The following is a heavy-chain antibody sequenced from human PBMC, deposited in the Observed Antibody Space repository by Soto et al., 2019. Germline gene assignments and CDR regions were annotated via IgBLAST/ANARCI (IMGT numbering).Heavy chain of an antibody. CDR3: AKERLGRGADY. J-gene: IGHJ4*02. CDR2: ISGSGGNT. Sequence: EVQLLESGGGLVQPGGSLRLSCAASGFTFSNYAMSWVRQAPGKGLEWVSTISGSGGNTYYPDSVKGRFTISRDNSKNTVYLQMNSLRAEHTAVYYCAKERLGRGADYWGQGALVTVT. CDR1: GFTFSNYA. V-gene: IGHV3-23*01.